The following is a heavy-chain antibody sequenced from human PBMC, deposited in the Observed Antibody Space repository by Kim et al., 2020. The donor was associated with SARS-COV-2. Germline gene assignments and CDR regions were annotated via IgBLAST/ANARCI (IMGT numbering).Heavy chain of an antibody. CDR2: ISSSSSYT. CDR3: CGGLGDYYVSGGYLDY. V-gene: IGHV3-11*03. Sequence: GGSLRLSCAASGFTFSDYYMSWIRQAPGKGLEWVSYISSSSSYTNYADSVKGRFTISRDNAKNSLYLQKNSLGTADTTAVYFCGGLGDYYVSGGYLDYWG. J-gene: IGHJ4*01. CDR1: GFTFSDYY. D-gene: IGHD3-10*01.